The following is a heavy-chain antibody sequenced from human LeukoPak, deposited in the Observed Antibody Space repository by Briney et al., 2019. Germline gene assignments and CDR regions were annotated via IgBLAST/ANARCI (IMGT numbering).Heavy chain of an antibody. J-gene: IGHJ4*02. CDR2: ISGSGGST. Sequence: GGSLRLSCAASGFTFSSYWMSWVRQAPGKGLEWVSAISGSGGSTYYADSVKGRFTISRDNSKNTLYLQMNSLRAEDTAVYYCAKGSDILTGYFDYWGQGTLVTVSS. D-gene: IGHD3-9*01. CDR3: AKGSDILTGYFDY. CDR1: GFTFSSYW. V-gene: IGHV3-23*01.